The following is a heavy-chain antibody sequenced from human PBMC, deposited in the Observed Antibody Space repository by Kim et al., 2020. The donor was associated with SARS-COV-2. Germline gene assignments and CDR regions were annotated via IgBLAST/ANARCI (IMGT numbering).Heavy chain of an antibody. CDR1: GGSISSYY. Sequence: SETLSLTCTVSGGSISSYYWSWIRQPPGKGLEWIGYIYYSGSTNYNPSLKSRVTISVDTSKNQFSLKLSSVTAADTAVYYCARATYNWFDPWGQGTLVTV. J-gene: IGHJ5*02. CDR2: IYYSGST. D-gene: IGHD1-1*01. CDR3: ARATYNWFDP. V-gene: IGHV4-59*13.